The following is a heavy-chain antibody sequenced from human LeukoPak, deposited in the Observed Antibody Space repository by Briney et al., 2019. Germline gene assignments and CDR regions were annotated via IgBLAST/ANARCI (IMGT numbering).Heavy chain of an antibody. CDR3: ARAAAGTPPSWYYYMDV. CDR2: IYSGGST. J-gene: IGHJ6*03. CDR1: GFTVSSNY. D-gene: IGHD6-13*01. V-gene: IGHV3-66*02. Sequence: GGSLRLSCAASGFTVSSNYMSWVRQAPGKGLEWVSVIYSGGSTYYADSVKGRFTISRDNSKNTPYLQMNSLRAEDTAVYYCARAAAGTPPSWYYYMDVWGKGTTVTVSS.